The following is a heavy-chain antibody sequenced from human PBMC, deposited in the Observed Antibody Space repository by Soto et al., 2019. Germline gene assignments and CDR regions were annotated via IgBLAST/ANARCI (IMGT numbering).Heavy chain of an antibody. J-gene: IGHJ4*02. CDR2: IYWDDDK. D-gene: IGHD3-16*02. V-gene: IGHV2-5*02. CDR3: AHLIHPLLRLGELSLLEPREYYFDY. CDR1: GFSLSTSGVG. Sequence: SGPTLVNPTQTLTLTCTFSGFSLSTSGVGVGWIRQPPGKALEWLALIYWDDDKRYSPSLKSRLTITKDTSKNQVVLTMTNMDPVDTATYYCAHLIHPLLRLGELSLLEPREYYFDYWGQGTLVTVSS.